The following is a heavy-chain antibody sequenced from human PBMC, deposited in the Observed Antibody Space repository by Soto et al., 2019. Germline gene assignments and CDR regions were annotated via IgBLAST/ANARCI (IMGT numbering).Heavy chain of an antibody. V-gene: IGHV4-39*01. J-gene: IGHJ4*02. CDR3: ARQGVDTTMVTPLHFDY. D-gene: IGHD5-18*01. Sequence: QLQLQESGPGLVKPSETLSLTCTVSGGSISSSSYYWGWIRQPPGKGLEWIGSIYYSGSTYYNPSLKTRVTISVDTSKKQFSLKLSSVTAADTAVYYCARQGVDTTMVTPLHFDYWGQGTLVTVSS. CDR2: IYYSGST. CDR1: GGSISSSSYY.